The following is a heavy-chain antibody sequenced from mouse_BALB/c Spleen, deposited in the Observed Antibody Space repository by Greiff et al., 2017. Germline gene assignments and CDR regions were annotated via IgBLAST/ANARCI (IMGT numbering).Heavy chain of an antibody. Sequence: QVQLQQSGAELVRPGSSVKISCKASGYAFSSYWMNWVKQRPGQGLEWIGQIYPGDGDTNYNGKFKGKATLTADKSSSTAYMQLSSLTSEDSAVYFCARDQTGTFAYWGQGTLVTVSA. J-gene: IGHJ3*01. CDR3: ARDQTGTFAY. V-gene: IGHV1-80*01. CDR1: GYAFSSYW. CDR2: IYPGDGDT. D-gene: IGHD4-1*01.